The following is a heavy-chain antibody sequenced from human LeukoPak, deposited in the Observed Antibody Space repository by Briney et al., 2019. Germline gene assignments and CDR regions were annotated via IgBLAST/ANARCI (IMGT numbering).Heavy chain of an antibody. D-gene: IGHD3-16*01. CDR2: ISVSGSVI. CDR1: GFTFSDYE. Sequence: GGTLRLSCAASGFTFSDYEMNWVRQAPGKGLEWVSYISVSGSVIHYADSVKGRFTISRDNAKNSLYLQMNSLRAVDTAVYYCARDGGRTGSGFRPHYIDYLGQGALVIVSS. V-gene: IGHV3-48*03. J-gene: IGHJ4*02. CDR3: ARDGGRTGSGFRPHYIDY.